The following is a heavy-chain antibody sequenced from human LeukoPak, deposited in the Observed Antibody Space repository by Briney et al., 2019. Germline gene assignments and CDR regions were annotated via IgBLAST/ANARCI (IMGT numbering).Heavy chain of an antibody. CDR1: GGSISSYY. CDR3: AKDSPWYYYDSSGYLFDY. J-gene: IGHJ4*02. D-gene: IGHD3-22*01. Sequence: SETLSLTCTVSGGSISSYYWSWIRQPPGKGLEWIGYIYYSGSTNYNPSLKSRVTISVDTSKNQFSLKLSSVTAADTAVYYCAKDSPWYYYDSSGYLFDYWGQGTLVTVSS. V-gene: IGHV4-59*12. CDR2: IYYSGST.